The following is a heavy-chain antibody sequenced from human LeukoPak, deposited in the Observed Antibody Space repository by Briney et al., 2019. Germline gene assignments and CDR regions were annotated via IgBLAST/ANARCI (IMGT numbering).Heavy chain of an antibody. CDR3: ARDCEDIVVVVAATHYFDY. CDR2: IKQDGSEK. V-gene: IGHV3-7*01. D-gene: IGHD2-15*01. CDR1: GFTFSSYW. Sequence: GGSLRLSCAASGFTFSSYWMSWVRQAPGKGLEWVANIKQDGSEKYYVDSVKGRFTISRDNAKNSLYLQMNSLGAEDTAVYYCARDCEDIVVVVAATHYFDYWGQGTLVTVSS. J-gene: IGHJ4*02.